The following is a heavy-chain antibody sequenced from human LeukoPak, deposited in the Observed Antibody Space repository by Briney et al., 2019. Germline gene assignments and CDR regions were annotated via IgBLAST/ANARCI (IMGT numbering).Heavy chain of an antibody. Sequence: GASVKVSCKASGYTFTSYYMHWVRQAPGQGLEWMGRIIPILDIANYAQKFQGRVTITADKSTSTAYMELSSLRSEDTAVYYCARDTEDIVVVPAAEPSNDYWGQGTLVTVSS. CDR3: ARDTEDIVVVPAAEPSNDY. V-gene: IGHV1-69*04. D-gene: IGHD2-2*01. J-gene: IGHJ4*02. CDR2: IIPILDIA. CDR1: GYTFTSYY.